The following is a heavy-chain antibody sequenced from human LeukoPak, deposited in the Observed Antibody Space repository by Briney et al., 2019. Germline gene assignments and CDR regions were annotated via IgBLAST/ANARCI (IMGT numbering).Heavy chain of an antibody. CDR1: GYTFTSYG. D-gene: IGHD1-26*01. V-gene: IGHV1-18*01. J-gene: IGHJ5*02. Sequence: ASVKVSCKASGYTFTSYGISWVRQAPGQGLAWMGWISAYNGNTNCAQKLQGRVTMTTDTSTSTAYMQRRSLRSDDTAVYYCARDVAAWELLPRNWFDPWGQGTLVTVSS. CDR2: ISAYNGNT. CDR3: ARDVAAWELLPRNWFDP.